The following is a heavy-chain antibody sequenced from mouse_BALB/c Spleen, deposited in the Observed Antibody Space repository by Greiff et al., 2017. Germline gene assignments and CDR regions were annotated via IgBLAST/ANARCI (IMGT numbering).Heavy chain of an antibody. Sequence: VQLKESGPELVKPGASVKMSCKASGYTFTSYVMHWVKQKPGQGLEWIGYINPYNDGTKYNEKFKGKATLTSDKSSSTAYMELSSLTSEDSAVYYCARGGYYYGSSPDYWGQGTTLTVSS. V-gene: IGHV1-14*01. J-gene: IGHJ2*01. CDR2: INPYNDGT. D-gene: IGHD1-1*01. CDR1: GYTFTSYV. CDR3: ARGGYYYGSSPDY.